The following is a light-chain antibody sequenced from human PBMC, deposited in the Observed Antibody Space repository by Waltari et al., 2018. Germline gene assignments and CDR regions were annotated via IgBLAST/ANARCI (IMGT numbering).Light chain of an antibody. V-gene: IGKV3-11*01. CDR1: QSVSTN. Sequence: VLTQSPATLSVSPGERATLPCRASQSVSTNLAWYQQRPGQPPRLLIYDSSKRATGIPARFSGSGSGTAFTLAIDSLGPEDFAVYYCQQRTNWWTFGQGTKVDIK. CDR2: DSS. J-gene: IGKJ1*01. CDR3: QQRTNWWT.